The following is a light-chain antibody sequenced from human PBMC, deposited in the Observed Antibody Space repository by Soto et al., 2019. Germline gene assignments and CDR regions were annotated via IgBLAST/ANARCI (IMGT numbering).Light chain of an antibody. V-gene: IGLV2-11*01. CDR2: DVS. CDR3: QSYDSSLSRYV. Sequence: QSVLTQPASVSGSPGQSLTISCTGTSSDVGGYNYVSWYQQHPGKAPKLMIYDVSKRPSGVPDRFSGSKSGNTASLTISGLQAEDEADYYCQSYDSSLSRYVFGAGTKVTVL. J-gene: IGLJ1*01. CDR1: SSDVGGYNY.